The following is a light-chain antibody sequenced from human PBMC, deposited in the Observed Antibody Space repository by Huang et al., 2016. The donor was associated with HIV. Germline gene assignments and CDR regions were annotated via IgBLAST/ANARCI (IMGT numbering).Light chain of an antibody. J-gene: IGKJ2*01. CDR1: QRVGGN. V-gene: IGKV3-15*01. Sequence: EVMMTHSPATLSVSLGDKASLSCRASQRVGGNLAGYQQKPGQAPTLLIYGASDRATGISARFSGSGSGTDFTLTISSLQSEDSAVYFCQQYDKWPGTFGQGTRLQI. CDR3: QQYDKWPGT. CDR2: GAS.